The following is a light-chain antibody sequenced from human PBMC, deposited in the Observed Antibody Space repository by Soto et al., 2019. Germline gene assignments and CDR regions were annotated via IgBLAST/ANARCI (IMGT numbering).Light chain of an antibody. V-gene: IGKV1-5*03. J-gene: IGKJ1*01. CDR3: QQYNSYSRT. CDR1: QSISTW. CDR2: KAS. Sequence: DIQMTQYHSTLSASVGDRVTITCRANQSISTWLAWYQQEPGKAPKLLIYKASHLDSGLPSRFSGSGYGTECTLTISSLQPDDFATYYCQQYNSYSRTFGQGTKVEIK.